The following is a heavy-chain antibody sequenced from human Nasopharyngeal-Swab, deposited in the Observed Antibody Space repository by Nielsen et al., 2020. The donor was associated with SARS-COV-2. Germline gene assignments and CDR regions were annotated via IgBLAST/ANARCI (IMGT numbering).Heavy chain of an antibody. Sequence: GGSLRLSCAASGFTFSSYWMSWVRQAPGKGLEWVANIKQDGSEKYYVDSVKGRFTISRDNAKNSLYLQMNSLRAEDTAVYYCARVFGYPGLYYFDYWGQGTLVTVSS. D-gene: IGHD3-3*01. CDR3: ARVFGYPGLYYFDY. CDR1: GFTFSSYW. CDR2: IKQDGSEK. V-gene: IGHV3-7*01. J-gene: IGHJ4*02.